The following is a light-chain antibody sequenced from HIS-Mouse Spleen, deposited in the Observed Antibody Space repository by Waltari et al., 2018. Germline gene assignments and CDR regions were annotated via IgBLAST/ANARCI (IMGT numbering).Light chain of an antibody. CDR3: QSADSSGTYSVV. CDR2: KDS. J-gene: IGLJ2*01. CDR1: ALPKQY. V-gene: IGLV3-25*03. Sequence: SYELTQPPSVSVSPGQTARITCSGDALPKQYAHWYQQKPGQAPVLVIYKDSEMPSGIPERFSGSSSGTTVTLTISGVQAEDEADYYCQSADSSGTYSVVFGGGTKLTVL.